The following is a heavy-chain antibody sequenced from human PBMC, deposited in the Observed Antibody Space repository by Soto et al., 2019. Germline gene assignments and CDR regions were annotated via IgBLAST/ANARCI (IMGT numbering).Heavy chain of an antibody. CDR1: GYTFTNYY. D-gene: IGHD1-26*01. V-gene: IGHV1-46*01. CDR3: ARVSGSCCTFDY. CDR2: INPSDGRT. J-gene: IGHJ4*02. Sequence: ASVKVSCKASGYTFTNYYIHWVRQAPGQGPEWMGIINPSDGRTTYTQKFQGRITMIRDTSTSTVYMELSSLRSEDTAVYYCARVSGSCCTFDYWGQGTQVTVSS.